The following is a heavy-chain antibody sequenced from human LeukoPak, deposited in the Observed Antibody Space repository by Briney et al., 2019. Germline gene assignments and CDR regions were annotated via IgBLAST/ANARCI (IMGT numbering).Heavy chain of an antibody. CDR2: ISSGSTYI. CDR1: GFTFSSYS. V-gene: IGHV3-21*01. D-gene: IGHD5-18*01. CDR3: ARDRTAMVY. J-gene: IGHJ4*02. Sequence: GGSLRLSCAASGFTFSSYSMNWVRQAPGKGLEWVSSISSGSTYIYYADSMKGRFTISRDNAKKSLYLQMNSLRAEDTAVYYCARDRTAMVYWGQGTLVTVSS.